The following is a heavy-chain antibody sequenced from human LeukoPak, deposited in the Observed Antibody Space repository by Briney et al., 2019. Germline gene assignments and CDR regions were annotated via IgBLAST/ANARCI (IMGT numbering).Heavy chain of an antibody. V-gene: IGHV1-18*01. J-gene: IGHJ4*02. CDR3: ARGQQGSGYDNDY. CDR2: ISAYNGNT. Sequence: GASVKVSCKASGYTFTSYGISWVRQAPGQGLEWMGWISAYNGNTNYAQKFQGRVTITRNTSISTAYMELSSLRSEDTAVYYCARGQQGSGYDNDYWGQGTLVTVSS. CDR1: GYTFTSYG. D-gene: IGHD3-22*01.